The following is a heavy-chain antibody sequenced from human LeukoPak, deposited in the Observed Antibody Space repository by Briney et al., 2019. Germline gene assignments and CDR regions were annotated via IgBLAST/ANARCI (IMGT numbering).Heavy chain of an antibody. Sequence: GGSLRLSCAASGFAFSTYPIHWVRQAPGKGLEYVSTITSSGGSTYYAHSVKGRFRIPRDNSNNTLFLQLGSLRAEDMAVYYCARGGGAYGDYYDYWGQGTLVTVSS. D-gene: IGHD4-17*01. CDR1: GFAFSTYP. V-gene: IGHV3-64*01. CDR2: ITSSGGST. CDR3: ARGGGAYGDYYDY. J-gene: IGHJ4*02.